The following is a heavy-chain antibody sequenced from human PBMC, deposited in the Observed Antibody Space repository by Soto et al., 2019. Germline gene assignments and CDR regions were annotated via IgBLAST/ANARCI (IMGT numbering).Heavy chain of an antibody. CDR2: IRSKANSYAT. J-gene: IGHJ1*01. D-gene: IGHD3-9*01. CDR3: TRLRLDSLFQH. V-gene: IGHV3-73*01. CDR1: GFTFSGSA. Sequence: GGSLRLSCAASGFTFSGSAMHWVRQASGKGLEWVGRIRSKANSYATAYAASVKGRFTISRDDSKNTAYLQMNSLKTEDTAVYYCTRLRLDSLFQHWGQGTLVTV.